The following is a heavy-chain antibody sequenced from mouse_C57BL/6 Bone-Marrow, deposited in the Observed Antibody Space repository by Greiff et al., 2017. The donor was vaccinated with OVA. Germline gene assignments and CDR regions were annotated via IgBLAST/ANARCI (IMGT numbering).Heavy chain of an antibody. CDR1: EYDFPSHD. CDR2: INSDGGNT. J-gene: IGHJ3*01. CDR3: AGRINWVIAY. Sequence: EVKVEESGAGLVQPGESLKLSCESNEYDFPSHDMSWVRKTPEKRLELVAAINSDGGNTYYPDTMERRFIITRDNNNKTPYLQMSSLRSEDTALYYYAGRINWVIAYWGQGNLVTVSA. D-gene: IGHD4-1*01. V-gene: IGHV5-2*01.